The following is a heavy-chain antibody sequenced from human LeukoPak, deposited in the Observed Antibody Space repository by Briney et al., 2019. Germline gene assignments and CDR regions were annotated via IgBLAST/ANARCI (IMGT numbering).Heavy chain of an antibody. Sequence: SETLSLTCTVSGGSISSYYWSWIRQPAGKGLEWIGRIYTSGSTNYNPSLKSRVTMSVDTSKNQFSLKLSSVTAADTAVYYCAREGSEGYCSGGTCYSGIFDFWGQGILVTVSS. J-gene: IGHJ4*02. CDR1: GGSISSYY. D-gene: IGHD2-15*01. CDR2: IYTSGST. V-gene: IGHV4-4*07. CDR3: AREGSEGYCSGGTCYSGIFDF.